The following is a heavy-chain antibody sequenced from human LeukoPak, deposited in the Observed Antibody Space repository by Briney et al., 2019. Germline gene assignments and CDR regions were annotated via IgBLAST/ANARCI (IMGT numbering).Heavy chain of an antibody. V-gene: IGHV4-61*02. Sequence: SETLSLTCTVSGGSISSGSYYWSWLRQPAGKGLEWIGRIYTSGSTNYNPSLKSRVTISVDTSKNQFSLKLSSVTAADTAVYYCARGYWDYAEGPFDYWGQGTLVTVSS. D-gene: IGHD4-17*01. CDR2: IYTSGST. CDR3: ARGYWDYAEGPFDY. CDR1: GGSISSGSYY. J-gene: IGHJ4*02.